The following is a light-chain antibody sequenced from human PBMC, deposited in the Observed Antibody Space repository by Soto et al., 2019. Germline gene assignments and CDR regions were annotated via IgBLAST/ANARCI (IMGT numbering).Light chain of an antibody. CDR3: SSYTSSSTLV. CDR2: EDS. V-gene: IGLV2-14*01. CDR1: SSDVGGYNF. J-gene: IGLJ2*01. Sequence: QSALTQPASVSGSPGQSITISCTGTSSDVGGYNFVSWYQQHPGKAPTLMIYEDSNRPSGVSNSFSGSKSGNTASLTISGLQAEDEADYYCSSYTSSSTLVFGGGTKLTVL.